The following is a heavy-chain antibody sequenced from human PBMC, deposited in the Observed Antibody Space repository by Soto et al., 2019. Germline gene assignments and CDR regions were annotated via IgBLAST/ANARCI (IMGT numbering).Heavy chain of an antibody. D-gene: IGHD1-1*01. CDR1: GYTFTSYA. CDR3: ARATRGTGPAHSCYYYGMDV. CDR2: INAGNGNT. J-gene: IGHJ6*02. Sequence: ASVKVSCKASGYTFTSYAMHWVRQAPGQRLEWMGWINAGNGNTKYSQKFQGRVTITRDTAASTVYMELSSLRSEDRAVYYCARATRGTGPAHSCYYYGMDVWGQGTTVTVSS. V-gene: IGHV1-3*01.